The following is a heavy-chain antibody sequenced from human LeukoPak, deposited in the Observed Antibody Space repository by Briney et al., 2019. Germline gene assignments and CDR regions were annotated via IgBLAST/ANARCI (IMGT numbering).Heavy chain of an antibody. D-gene: IGHD3-22*01. CDR1: GYTFTSYG. V-gene: IGHV1-18*01. CDR2: ISAYNGNT. J-gene: IGHJ4*02. CDR3: ARAPYYCDSSGYPIDY. Sequence: ASVKVSCKASGYTFTSYGISWVRQAPGQGLEWMGWISAYNGNTNYAQKLQGRVTMTTDTSTSTAYMELRSLRSDDTAVYYCARAPYYCDSSGYPIDYWGQGTLVTVSS.